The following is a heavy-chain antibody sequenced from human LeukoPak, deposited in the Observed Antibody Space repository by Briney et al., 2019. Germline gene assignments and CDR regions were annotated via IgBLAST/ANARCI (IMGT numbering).Heavy chain of an antibody. J-gene: IGHJ3*02. CDR2: INHSGST. V-gene: IGHV4-34*01. D-gene: IGHD2-2*01. CDR3: ARGSDAIVVVPAAMPGDAFDI. CDR1: GGSFSGYY. Sequence: SETLSLTCAVYGGSFSGYYWSWIRQPPGKGLEWIGEINHSGSTNYNPSLESRVTISVDTSKNQFSLKLSSVTAADTAVYYCARGSDAIVVVPAAMPGDAFDIWGQGTMVTVSS.